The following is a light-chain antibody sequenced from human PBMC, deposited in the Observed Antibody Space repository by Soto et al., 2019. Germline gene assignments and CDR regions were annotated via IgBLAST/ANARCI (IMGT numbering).Light chain of an antibody. Sequence: VLTQSPGTLSLSPGERATLSCRASQSVSNNYLACYQQKPGQAHRLLIYGASIRGTGIPGRCSGSGSRTDFTLTISRLEHEDFAVYYCQQYGSSGTFGQGTRLEI. CDR3: QQYGSSGT. CDR1: QSVSNNY. J-gene: IGKJ5*01. V-gene: IGKV3-20*01. CDR2: GAS.